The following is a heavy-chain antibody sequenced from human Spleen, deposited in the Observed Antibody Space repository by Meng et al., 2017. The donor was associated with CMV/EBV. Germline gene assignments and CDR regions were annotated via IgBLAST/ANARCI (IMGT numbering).Heavy chain of an antibody. D-gene: IGHD2-2*01. Sequence: SCAASGFTFIIFTMTCVRQAPGKGLEWVSSLSSSSRYIYYADSVKGRFTISRDNAKNSLHLQMNSLTVEDTAVYYCAGGGRPAATRYWGQGTLVTVSS. J-gene: IGHJ4*02. CDR1: GFTFIIFT. CDR2: LSSSSRYI. CDR3: AGGGRPAATRY. V-gene: IGHV3-21*01.